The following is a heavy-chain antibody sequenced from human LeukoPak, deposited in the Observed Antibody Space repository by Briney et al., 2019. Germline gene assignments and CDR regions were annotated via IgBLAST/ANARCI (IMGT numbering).Heavy chain of an antibody. D-gene: IGHD1-20*01. V-gene: IGHV3-23*01. Sequence: GGSLRFSCAAPGFTFRSNAMSWVRQAPGKGLEWVSAISGSGGSTYYADSVKGRFTISRDNSKNTLYLQMNSLRAEDTAVYYCAKTINWYFDYWGQGTLVTVSS. J-gene: IGHJ4*02. CDR3: AKTINWYFDY. CDR1: GFTFRSNA. CDR2: ISGSGGST.